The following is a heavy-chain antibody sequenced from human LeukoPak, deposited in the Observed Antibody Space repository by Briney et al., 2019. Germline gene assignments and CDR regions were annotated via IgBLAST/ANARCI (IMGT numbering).Heavy chain of an antibody. CDR3: ARLIAAAGTVFDY. CDR1: GYSFTSYW. CDR2: IDPSDSYT. J-gene: IGHJ4*02. D-gene: IGHD6-13*01. V-gene: IGHV5-10-1*01. Sequence: GESLRSSCKGSGYSFTSYWISXXXQMPGKGLEXMXRIDPSDSYTNYSPSFQGHVTISADKSISTAYLQWSSLKASDTAMYYCARLIAAAGTVFDYWGQGTLVTVSS.